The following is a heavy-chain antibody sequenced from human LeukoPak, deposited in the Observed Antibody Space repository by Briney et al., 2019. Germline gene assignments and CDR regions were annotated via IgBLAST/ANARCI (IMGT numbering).Heavy chain of an antibody. J-gene: IGHJ4*02. CDR1: GGTFSSHA. CDR2: IIPIFGTA. CDR3: ASGPRTPKGIDY. Sequence: ASVKVSCKASGGTFSSHAISWVRQAPGQGLEWMGGIIPIFGTANYAQKFQGRVTITADESTSTAYMELSSLRSEDTAVYYCASGPRTPKGIDYWGQGTLVTVSS. V-gene: IGHV1-69*13.